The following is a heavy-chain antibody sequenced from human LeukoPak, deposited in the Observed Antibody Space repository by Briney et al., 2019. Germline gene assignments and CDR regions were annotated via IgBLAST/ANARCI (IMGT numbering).Heavy chain of an antibody. CDR2: INSDGSST. J-gene: IGHJ6*02. CDR1: GFTFSSYW. Sequence: GGSLRLSCAASGFTFSSYWMHWVRQAPGKGLVWVSRINSDGSSTSYADSVKGRFTISRDNAKNTLYLQMNSLRAEDTAVYYCARDWRERYCSSTSCREYYYYGMDVWGQGTTVTVSS. V-gene: IGHV3-74*01. CDR3: ARDWRERYCSSTSCREYYYYGMDV. D-gene: IGHD2-2*01.